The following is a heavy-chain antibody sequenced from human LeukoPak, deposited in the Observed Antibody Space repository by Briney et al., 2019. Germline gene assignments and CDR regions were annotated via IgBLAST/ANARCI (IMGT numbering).Heavy chain of an antibody. J-gene: IGHJ4*02. CDR1: GFTFSGYS. D-gene: IGHD5-24*01. CDR3: AWGRDGSQSPIDD. V-gene: IGHV3-48*04. CDR2: ISSSSVTI. Sequence: PGGSLRLSCAASGFTFSGYSMNWVRQSPGKGLEWVSYISSSSVTIYYADSVKGRFTISRDNAKNSLYLQMNSLRAEDTAVYYCAWGRDGSQSPIDDWGQGTLVTVSS.